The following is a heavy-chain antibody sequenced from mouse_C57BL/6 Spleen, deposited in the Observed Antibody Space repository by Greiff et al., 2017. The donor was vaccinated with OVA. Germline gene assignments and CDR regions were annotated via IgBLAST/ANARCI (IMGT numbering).Heavy chain of an antibody. CDR2: IYPGDGDT. J-gene: IGHJ4*01. V-gene: IGHV1-82*01. CDR1: GYAFSSSW. Sequence: QVQLQQSGPELVKPGASVKISCKASGYAFSSSWMNWVKQRPGKGLEWIGRIYPGDGDTNYNGKFKGKATLTADNSSSTAYMQLSSRTSEDSAVYCGAREIYYGYDVGAMDYWGQGTSVTVSS. D-gene: IGHD2-2*01. CDR3: AREIYYGYDVGAMDY.